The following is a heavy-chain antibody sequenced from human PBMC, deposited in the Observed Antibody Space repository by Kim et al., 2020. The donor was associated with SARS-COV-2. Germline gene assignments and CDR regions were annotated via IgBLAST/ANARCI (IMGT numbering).Heavy chain of an antibody. V-gene: IGHV4-30-2*04. D-gene: IGHD3-10*01. Sequence: YTPSLKSRVTISVDTSKNQFSLKLSSVTAADTAVYYCARDEGYGSGTFDYWGQGTLVTVSS. CDR3: ARDEGYGSGTFDY. J-gene: IGHJ4*02.